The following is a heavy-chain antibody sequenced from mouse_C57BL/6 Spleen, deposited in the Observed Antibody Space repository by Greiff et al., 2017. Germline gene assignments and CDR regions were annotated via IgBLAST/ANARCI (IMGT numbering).Heavy chain of an antibody. CDR3: ARHVMTLDV. D-gene: IGHD2-3*01. J-gene: IGHJ1*03. Sequence: EVKLMESGGGLVQPGGSLKLSCAASGFTFTDYGMAWVRQAPRKGPEWVAFICNLAYSIYYEDTVTGRYTLSRGNAKHTLYREMSSLRAEDTSMYYGARHVMTLDVWGTGTTVTVAS. V-gene: IGHV5-15*01. CDR1: GFTFTDYG. CDR2: ICNLAYSI.